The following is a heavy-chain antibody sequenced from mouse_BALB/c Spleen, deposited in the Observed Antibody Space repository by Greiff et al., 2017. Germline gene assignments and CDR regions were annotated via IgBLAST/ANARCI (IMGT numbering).Heavy chain of an antibody. CDR3: ARSGDYDRYFDV. V-gene: IGHV1-55*01. CDR1: GYNFTSYW. CDR2: IYPGSGST. J-gene: IGHJ1*01. D-gene: IGHD2-4*01. Sequence: VQLQQPGAELVKPGTSVKLSCKASGYNFTSYWINWVKLRPGQGLEWIGDIYPGSGSTNYNEKFKSKATLTVDTSSSTAYMQLSSLASEDSALYYCARSGDYDRYFDVWGAGTTVTVSS.